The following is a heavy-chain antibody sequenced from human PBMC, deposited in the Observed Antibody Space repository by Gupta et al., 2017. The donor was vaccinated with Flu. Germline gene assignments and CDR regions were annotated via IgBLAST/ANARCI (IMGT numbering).Heavy chain of an antibody. V-gene: IGHV3-23*01. CDR2: ISGSGGST. D-gene: IGHD5-12*01. Sequence: EVQLLESGGGLVQPGGSLRLSCAASGFTFSSYAMSWVRQAPGKGLEWVSAISGSGGSTYYADSVKGRFTISRENSKNTLYLQMNSLRAEDTAVYYCAKSNGGYSGYDREFQRFNYYYYGMDVWGQGTTVTVSS. J-gene: IGHJ6*02. CDR3: AKSNGGYSGYDREFQRFNYYYYGMDV. CDR1: GFTFSSYA.